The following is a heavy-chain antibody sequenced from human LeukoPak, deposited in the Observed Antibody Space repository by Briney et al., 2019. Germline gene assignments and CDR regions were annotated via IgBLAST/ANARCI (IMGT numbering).Heavy chain of an antibody. V-gene: IGHV4-59*01. CDR1: GGSISSYY. Sequence: SETLSLTCTVSGGSISSYYWSWIRQPPGKGLEWIGYIYYCGSTNYNPSLKSRVTISVDTSKNQFSLKLSSVTAADTAVYYCARVPWLRGYYYYYGMDVWGQGTTVTVSS. CDR2: IYYCGST. J-gene: IGHJ6*02. CDR3: ARVPWLRGYYYYYGMDV. D-gene: IGHD5-12*01.